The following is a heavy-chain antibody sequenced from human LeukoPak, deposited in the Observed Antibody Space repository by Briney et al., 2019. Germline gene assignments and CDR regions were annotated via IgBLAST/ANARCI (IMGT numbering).Heavy chain of an antibody. Sequence: SGTLSLTCAVSGGSISSSNWWSWVRQPPGKGLEWIGEIYHSGSTNYNPSLKSRVTISVDKSKNQFSLKLSSVTAADTAVYYCARRHVSMVRGVIFQRWGQRTLVTVSS. CDR2: IYHSGST. J-gene: IGHJ4*02. V-gene: IGHV4-4*02. CDR1: GGSISSSNW. CDR3: ARRHVSMVRGVIFQR. D-gene: IGHD3-10*01.